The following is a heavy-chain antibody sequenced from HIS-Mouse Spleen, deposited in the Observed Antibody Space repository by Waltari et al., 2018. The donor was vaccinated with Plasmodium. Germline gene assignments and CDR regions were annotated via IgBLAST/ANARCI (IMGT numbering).Heavy chain of an antibody. CDR3: ARQLAYYDFWSGYSRGYYFDY. CDR2: SYYSGST. Sequence: QLQLQESGPGLVKPSETLSLTCTVSGGSISSSSYYWGWIRQPPGKGLEWIGSSYYSGSTTYNQSLKSRVTISVDTSKNQFSLKLSSVTAADTAVYYCARQLAYYDFWSGYSRGYYFDYWGQGTLVTVSS. CDR1: GGSISSSSYY. V-gene: IGHV4-39*01. J-gene: IGHJ4*02. D-gene: IGHD3-3*01.